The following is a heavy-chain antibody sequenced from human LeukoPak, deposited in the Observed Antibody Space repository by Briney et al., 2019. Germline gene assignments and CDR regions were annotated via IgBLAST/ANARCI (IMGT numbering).Heavy chain of an antibody. CDR2: ISYDGSNK. V-gene: IGHV3-30*03. D-gene: IGHD1-14*01. CDR3: RAATKNRGYYFDY. Sequence: GGSLRLSCAASGFTFSSYGMHWVRQAPGKGLEWVAVISYDGSNKYYADSVKGRFTISRDNSKNTLYLQMNSLRAEDTAVYYCRAATKNRGYYFDYWGQGTLVTVSS. J-gene: IGHJ4*02. CDR1: GFTFSSYG.